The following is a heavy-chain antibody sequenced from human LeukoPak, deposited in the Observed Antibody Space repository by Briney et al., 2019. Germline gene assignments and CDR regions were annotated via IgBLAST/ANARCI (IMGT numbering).Heavy chain of an antibody. D-gene: IGHD6-13*01. V-gene: IGHV3-23*01. Sequence: GGSLRLSCAASGFTFSSYAMSWVRQAPGKGLEWVSAISGSGGSTYYADSVKGRFTISRDNSKNSLYLQMNSLRAEDTAVYYCARADSQLVRPPFDYWGQGTLVTVSS. J-gene: IGHJ4*02. CDR1: GFTFSSYA. CDR2: ISGSGGST. CDR3: ARADSQLVRPPFDY.